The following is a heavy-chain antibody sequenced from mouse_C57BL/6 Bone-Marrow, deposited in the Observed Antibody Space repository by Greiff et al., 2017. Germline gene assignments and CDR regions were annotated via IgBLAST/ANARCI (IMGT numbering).Heavy chain of an antibody. CDR3: ARRCHYDDVDY. Sequence: QVHVQQPGAELVRPGSSVKLSCKASGYTFTSYWLDWVKQRPGQGLEWIGNIYPSASETPYNQKFKDKATLTVDKSSSTAYMQLSSLTSEDSAVYDCARRCHYDDVDYWDQGTTLTVSA. CDR2: IYPSASET. CDR1: GYTFTSYW. J-gene: IGHJ2*01. D-gene: IGHD1-2*01. V-gene: IGHV1-61*01.